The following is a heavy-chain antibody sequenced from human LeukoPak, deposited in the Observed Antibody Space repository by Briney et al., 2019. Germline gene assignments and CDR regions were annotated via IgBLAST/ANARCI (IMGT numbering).Heavy chain of an antibody. CDR3: ARDQEGFDY. CDR1: GYTFTNNY. CDR2: IYPRDGST. V-gene: IGHV1-46*01. J-gene: IGHJ4*02. Sequence: ASVQVSCQASGYTFTNNYLHWVRQAPGQGLEWMGMIYPRDGSTSYAQNFQGRVTVTRDTSTTTVHMELRGLRSEDTAVYYCARDQEGFDYWGQGTVVTVSS.